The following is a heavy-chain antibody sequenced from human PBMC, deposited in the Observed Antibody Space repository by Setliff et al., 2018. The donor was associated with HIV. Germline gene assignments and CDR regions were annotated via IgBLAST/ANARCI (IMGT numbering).Heavy chain of an antibody. V-gene: IGHV4-31*03. CDR2: IYYNGRT. J-gene: IGHJ6*02. CDR3: VRERRRSPLSYGLDV. CDR1: GGSISSSSYY. Sequence: SETLSLTCTVSGGSISSSSYYWNWIRQYPVKGLEWIGHIYYNGRTLFNPALGTRLNMSVDTSENQFSLHLNSVTAADTAVYYCVRERRRSPLSYGLDVWGQGTTVTVSS.